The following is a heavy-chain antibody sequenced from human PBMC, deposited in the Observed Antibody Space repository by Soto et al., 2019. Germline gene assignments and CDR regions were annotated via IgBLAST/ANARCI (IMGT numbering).Heavy chain of an antibody. CDR3: ARTGDGHHDFLDY. CDR1: GFTFSSYW. V-gene: IGHV3-7*01. D-gene: IGHD1-1*01. Sequence: PGGSLRLSCAASGFTFSSYWMNWVRQAPGRGLEWVANINQDGNEDNLLDSVKGRFTISRDNAKNSLFLQMNSLRVDDTAVYYCARTGDGHHDFLDYWGQGALVTVSS. CDR2: INQDGNED. J-gene: IGHJ4*02.